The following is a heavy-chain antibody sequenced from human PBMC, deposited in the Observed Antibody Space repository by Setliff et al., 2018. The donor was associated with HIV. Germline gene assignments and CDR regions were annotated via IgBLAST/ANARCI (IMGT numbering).Heavy chain of an antibody. CDR2: IYYSGNA. Sequence: PSETLSLTCTVSGGSISSSNYYWGWIRQPPGKGLEWIGSIYYSGNAYYNPSLKSRVTISVDTSENQFSLKLSSVTAADTAVYYCAKDEAHYYYHYMDVWGKGTTVTVSS. CDR1: GGSISSSNYY. J-gene: IGHJ6*03. CDR3: AKDEAHYYYHYMDV. D-gene: IGHD3-10*01. V-gene: IGHV4-39*02.